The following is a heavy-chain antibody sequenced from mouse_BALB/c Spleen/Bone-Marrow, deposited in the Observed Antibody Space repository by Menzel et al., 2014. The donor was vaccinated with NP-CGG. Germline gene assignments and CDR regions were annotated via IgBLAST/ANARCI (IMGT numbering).Heavy chain of an antibody. CDR2: ISSGGSNT. CDR3: ARHQRYYAMDY. J-gene: IGHJ4*01. Sequence: EVKLMESGGDLVKPGGSLKLSCAASGFTFSSYGMSWGRQTPDKRLEWVATISSGGSNTYYPDSVKGRFTISRDNAKNTLYLQMSSLKSEDTAMYYCARHQRYYAMDYWVKEPQSPSPQ. CDR1: GFTFSSYG. V-gene: IGHV5-6*01.